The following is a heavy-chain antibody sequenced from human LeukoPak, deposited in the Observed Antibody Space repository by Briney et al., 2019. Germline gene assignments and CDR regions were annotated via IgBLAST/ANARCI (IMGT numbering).Heavy chain of an antibody. D-gene: IGHD3-10*01. J-gene: IGHJ4*02. Sequence: GGSLRLSCAASGFAFSSYAMSWVRQAPGKGLEWVSAISGSGGSTYYADSVKGRFTISRDNSKNTLYLQMNSLRAEDTAVYYCASLGILLWFGESRDYWGQGTLVTVSS. V-gene: IGHV3-23*01. CDR2: ISGSGGST. CDR3: ASLGILLWFGESRDY. CDR1: GFAFSSYA.